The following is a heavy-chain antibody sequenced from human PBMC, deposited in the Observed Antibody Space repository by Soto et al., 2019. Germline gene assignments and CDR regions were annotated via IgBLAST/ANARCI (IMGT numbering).Heavy chain of an antibody. V-gene: IGHV4-61*01. CDR2: IYYTGST. J-gene: IGHJ4*02. D-gene: IGHD2-2*02. CDR3: ARLHYTFDY. CDR1: GGSVSSGNYY. Sequence: SETLSLTCTVSGGSVSSGNYYWSWIRQPPGKRLEWIGYIYYTGSTNYNPSLKSRVTISVDTSKNQFSLKLSSVTAADTAVYCCARLHYTFDYWGQGTLVTVSS.